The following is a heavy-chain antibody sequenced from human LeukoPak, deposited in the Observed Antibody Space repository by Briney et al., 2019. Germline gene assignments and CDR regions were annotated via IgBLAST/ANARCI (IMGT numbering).Heavy chain of an antibody. J-gene: IGHJ5*02. CDR2: ISGSGGST. D-gene: IGHD6-19*01. Sequence: GGSMRLSCAASGFTFSSYAMSWVRQAPGKGLEWVSAISGSGGSTYYADSVKGRFTISRDNSKNTLYLQMNSLRAEDTAVYYCAKDLLAVAGYNWFDPWGQGTLVTVSS. CDR3: AKDLLAVAGYNWFDP. V-gene: IGHV3-23*01. CDR1: GFTFSSYA.